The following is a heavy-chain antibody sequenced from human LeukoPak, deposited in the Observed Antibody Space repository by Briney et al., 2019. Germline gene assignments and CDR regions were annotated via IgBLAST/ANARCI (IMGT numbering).Heavy chain of an antibody. Sequence: GGSLRLSCAGSGFTFSSHAMNWVRQAPGKGLEWVSYIGHTGSTMSYADSVKGRFTISRDNAKNSLYLQMNSLRAEDTAVYYCTQYCGGDCYIGDDAIDIWGQGTMVTVSS. CDR3: TQYCGGDCYIGDDAIDI. J-gene: IGHJ3*02. D-gene: IGHD2-21*02. V-gene: IGHV3-48*04. CDR2: IGHTGSTM. CDR1: GFTFSSHA.